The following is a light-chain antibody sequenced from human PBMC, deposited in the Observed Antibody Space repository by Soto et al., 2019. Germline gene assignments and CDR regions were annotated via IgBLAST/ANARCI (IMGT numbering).Light chain of an antibody. CDR2: SNN. Sequence: QSVLTQPPSAPGTPGQRVTISCSGSSSNIGSNTVNWYQQLPGTAPKLLIYSNNQRPSGVPDRFSGSKSGTSASLAISGLQSEDEADYYCAAWDDSLNGDVFGTGTKLTVL. J-gene: IGLJ1*01. CDR1: SSNIGSNT. V-gene: IGLV1-44*01. CDR3: AAWDDSLNGDV.